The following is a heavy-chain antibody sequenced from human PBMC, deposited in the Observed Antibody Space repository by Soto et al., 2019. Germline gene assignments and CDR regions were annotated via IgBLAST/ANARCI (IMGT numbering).Heavy chain of an antibody. CDR1: GFTFSSYW. CDR3: ARNKNRYSYYYGMDV. V-gene: IGHV3-74*01. CDR2: INSDGSST. D-gene: IGHD1-20*01. Sequence: PGGSLRLSCAASGFTFSSYWMHWVRQAPGKGLVWVSCINSDGSSTSYADSVKGRFTISRDNAKNTLYLQMNSLRAEDTAVYYCARNKNRYSYYYGMDVWGQGTTVTVSS. J-gene: IGHJ6*02.